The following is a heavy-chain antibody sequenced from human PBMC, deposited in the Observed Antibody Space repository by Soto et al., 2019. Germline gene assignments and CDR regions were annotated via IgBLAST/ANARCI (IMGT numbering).Heavy chain of an antibody. D-gene: IGHD6-19*01. Sequence: EVQLLESGGGLVQPGGSLRLSCAASGFTFSSYAMSWVRQAPGKGLEWVSAISGSGGSTYYADSVKGRFTISRDNSKNTLYLQMNSLRAEDTAVYYCAKVEPTIPGIAVASGVGRYNWFDPWGQGTLVTVSS. V-gene: IGHV3-23*01. CDR2: ISGSGGST. CDR3: AKVEPTIPGIAVASGVGRYNWFDP. CDR1: GFTFSSYA. J-gene: IGHJ5*02.